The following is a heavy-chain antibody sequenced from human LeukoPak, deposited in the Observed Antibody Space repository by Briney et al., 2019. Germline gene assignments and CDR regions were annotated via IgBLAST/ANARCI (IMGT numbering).Heavy chain of an antibody. V-gene: IGHV3-74*01. CDR2: INGDGSST. J-gene: IGHJ4*02. CDR3: ARGGAYSHNY. CDR1: GFTFSSDW. D-gene: IGHD4-11*01. Sequence: GGSLRPSCAASGFTFSSDWMPWVRQAPGKGLVWVSRINGDGSSTNYADSVKGRFTISRDNAKNTLYLQMNSLRAEDTAVYYCARGGAYSHNYWGQGTLVLVSS.